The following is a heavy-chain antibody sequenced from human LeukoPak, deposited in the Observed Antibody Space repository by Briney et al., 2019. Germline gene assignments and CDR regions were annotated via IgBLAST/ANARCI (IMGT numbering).Heavy chain of an antibody. D-gene: IGHD2-2*02. J-gene: IGHJ5*02. CDR2: IYHSGST. Sequence: SETLSLTCAVSGGSISSSNWWSWVRQPPGKGLEWIGEIYHSGSTNYNPSLKSRVTISVDKSKNTLYLQMSGLRAEDTAVYYCAKAADGVPPGKPLNWFDPRGQGTLVTVSS. CDR1: GGSISSSNW. CDR3: AKAADGVPPGKPLNWFDP. V-gene: IGHV4-4*02.